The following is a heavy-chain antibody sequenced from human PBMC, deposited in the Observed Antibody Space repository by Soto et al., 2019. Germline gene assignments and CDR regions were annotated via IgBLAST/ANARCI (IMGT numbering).Heavy chain of an antibody. D-gene: IGHD2-21*02. Sequence: QVQLVESGGGVVQPGRSLRLSCAASGFTFSSYGMHWVRQAPGKGLEWVAVIWYDGSNKYYADSVKGRFTISRDNSNNTXXLQMNSLRAEDTAVYYCARDVVVTANYYYYYGMDVWGQGTTVTVSS. J-gene: IGHJ6*02. CDR3: ARDVVVTANYYYYYGMDV. V-gene: IGHV3-33*01. CDR1: GFTFSSYG. CDR2: IWYDGSNK.